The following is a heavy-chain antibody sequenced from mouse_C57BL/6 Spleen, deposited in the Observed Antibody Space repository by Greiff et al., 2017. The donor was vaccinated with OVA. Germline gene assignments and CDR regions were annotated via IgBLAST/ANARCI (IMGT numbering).Heavy chain of an antibody. V-gene: IGHV5-17*01. CDR3: ARQDYSNHLDY. CDR2: ISSGSSTI. D-gene: IGHD2-5*01. CDR1: GFTFSDYG. Sequence: EVKLVESGGGLVKPGGSLKLSCAASGFTFSDYGMHWVRQAPEKGLEWVAYISSGSSTIYYADTVKGRFTISRDNAKTTLFLQMTSLRSEDTAMYYCARQDYSNHLDYWGQGTSVTVSS. J-gene: IGHJ4*01.